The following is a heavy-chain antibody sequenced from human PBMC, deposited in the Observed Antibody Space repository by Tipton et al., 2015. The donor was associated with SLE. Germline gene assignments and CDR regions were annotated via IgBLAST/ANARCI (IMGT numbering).Heavy chain of an antibody. CDR3: AREFLSPMTTVHWYFDL. CDR2: IYTTGIT. V-gene: IGHV4-4*07. Sequence: TLSLTCTVSSASISSYYWSWIRQPAGKGLEWIGCIYTTGITNYNPSLKSRVTMSVDTSKHQFSLKLNSVTAADTAVYYCAREFLSPMTTVHWYFDLWGRGTLVTVSS. J-gene: IGHJ2*01. CDR1: SASISSYY. D-gene: IGHD4-11*01.